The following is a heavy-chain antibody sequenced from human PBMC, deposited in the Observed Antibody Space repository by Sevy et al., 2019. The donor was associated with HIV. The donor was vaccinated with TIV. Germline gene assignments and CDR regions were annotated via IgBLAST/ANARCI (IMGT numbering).Heavy chain of an antibody. J-gene: IGHJ6*02. V-gene: IGHV1-3*01. D-gene: IGHD3-22*01. CDR2: INAGNGNT. CDR1: GYTITSYA. CDR3: AKLSFYDSSGYGMDV. Sequence: ASVKVSCKASGYTITSYAMHWVRQAPGQRLEWMGWINAGNGNTKYSQKFQGRVTITRDTSASTAYMELSSLRSEDTAVYYCAKLSFYDSSGYGMDVWGQGTTVTVSS.